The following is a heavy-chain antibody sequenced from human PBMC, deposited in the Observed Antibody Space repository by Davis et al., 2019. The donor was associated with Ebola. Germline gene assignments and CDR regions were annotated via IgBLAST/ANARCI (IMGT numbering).Heavy chain of an antibody. Sequence: GESLKISCKGSGYTFTSYWIGWVRQMPGKGLEWMGIIYPGDSDTRYSPSFQGQVTISADKSISTAYLQWRRLKASDTAMYYCARLGRSCSGGSCYYYYYGMDVWGKGTTVTVSS. J-gene: IGHJ6*04. CDR1: GYTFTSYW. D-gene: IGHD2-15*01. CDR3: ARLGRSCSGGSCYYYYYGMDV. V-gene: IGHV5-51*01. CDR2: IYPGDSDT.